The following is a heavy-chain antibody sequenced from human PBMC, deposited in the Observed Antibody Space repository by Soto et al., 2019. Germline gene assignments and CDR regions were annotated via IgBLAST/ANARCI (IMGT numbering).Heavy chain of an antibody. CDR2: ISGSGGST. J-gene: IGHJ4*02. CDR1: GFTFSSYA. CDR3: ANNPSYYYDSSGYGFVAY. Sequence: GGSLRLSCAASGFTFSSYAMSWVRQAPGKGLEWVSAISGSGGSTYYADSVKGRFTISRDNSKNTLYLQMNSLRAEDTAVYYCANNPSYYYDSSGYGFVAYWGQGTLVTVSS. D-gene: IGHD3-22*01. V-gene: IGHV3-23*01.